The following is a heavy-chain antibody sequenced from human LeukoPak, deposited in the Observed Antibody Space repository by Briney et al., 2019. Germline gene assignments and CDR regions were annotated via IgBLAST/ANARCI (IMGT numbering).Heavy chain of an antibody. CDR1: GFTVSSNY. V-gene: IGHV3-53*01. D-gene: IGHD5-12*01. CDR3: ARGRATIRFDY. J-gene: IGHJ4*02. CDR2: IYSGGST. Sequence: GGSLRPSCAASGFTVSSNYMSWVRQAPGKGLEWVSVIYSGGSTYYADSVKGRFTISRDNSKNTLYLQMNSLRAEDTAVYYCARGRATIRFDYWGQGTLVSVSS.